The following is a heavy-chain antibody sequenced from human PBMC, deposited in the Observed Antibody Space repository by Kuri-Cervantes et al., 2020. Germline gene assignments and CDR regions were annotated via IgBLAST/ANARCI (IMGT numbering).Heavy chain of an antibody. J-gene: IGHJ6*02. CDR3: ARGDDTKNSKNYYYAMDV. CDR1: GFTFSSYW. D-gene: IGHD3-22*01. V-gene: IGHV3-74*01. Sequence: GGSLRLSCAASGFTFSSYWMHWVRQAPGKGLVWVSRINSDGSSTSYADSAKGRFIISRDNPKNTLYLQMNSLRAEDTALYYCARGDDTKNSKNYYYAMDVWGQGTTVTVSS. CDR2: INSDGSST.